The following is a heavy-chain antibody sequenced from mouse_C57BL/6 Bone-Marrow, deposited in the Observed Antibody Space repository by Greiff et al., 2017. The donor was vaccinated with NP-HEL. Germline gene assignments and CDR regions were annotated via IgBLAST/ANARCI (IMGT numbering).Heavy chain of an antibody. J-gene: IGHJ1*03. V-gene: IGHV1-50*01. D-gene: IGHD1-1*01. Sequence: VQLQQPGAELVKPGASVKLSCKASGYTFTSYWMQWVKQRPGQGLEWIGEIDPSDSYTNYNQKFKGKATLTVDTSASTAYMQLSSLTSEDSAVYYCAREHYYGSSYRYFDVWGTGTTVTVSS. CDR1: GYTFTSYW. CDR3: AREHYYGSSYRYFDV. CDR2: IDPSDSYT.